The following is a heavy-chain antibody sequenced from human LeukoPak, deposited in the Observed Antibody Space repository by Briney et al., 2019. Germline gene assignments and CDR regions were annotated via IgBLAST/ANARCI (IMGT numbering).Heavy chain of an antibody. Sequence: GGSLRLSCAASGFTFSSYGMHWVRQAPGKGLEWVSSISSSSSYIYYADSVKGRFAISRDNAKNSLYLQMNSLRAEDTAVYYCARERYCSSTSCYEDFDYWGQGTLVTVSS. V-gene: IGHV3-21*01. CDR2: ISSSSSYI. D-gene: IGHD2-2*01. CDR1: GFTFSSYG. CDR3: ARERYCSSTSCYEDFDY. J-gene: IGHJ4*02.